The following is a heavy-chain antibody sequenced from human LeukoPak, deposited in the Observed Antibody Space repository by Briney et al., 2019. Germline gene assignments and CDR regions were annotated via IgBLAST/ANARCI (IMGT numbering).Heavy chain of an antibody. Sequence: ASVKVSCRASGYTFTGYYMHWVRQAPGQGLEWMGWINPNSGGTNYAQKFQGRVTMTRDTSISTAYVELSRLRSDDTAVYYCARGEGYCGGDCYGYWGQGTLVTVSS. D-gene: IGHD2-21*01. CDR3: ARGEGYCGGDCYGY. J-gene: IGHJ4*02. V-gene: IGHV1-2*02. CDR2: INPNSGGT. CDR1: GYTFTGYY.